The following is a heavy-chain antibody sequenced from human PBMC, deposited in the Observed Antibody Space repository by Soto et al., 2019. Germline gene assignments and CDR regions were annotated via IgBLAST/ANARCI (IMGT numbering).Heavy chain of an antibody. V-gene: IGHV4-34*01. J-gene: IGHJ4*02. CDR2: INHSGST. CDR3: ARGGGRQLVRTVDY. D-gene: IGHD6-6*01. CDR1: GGSFSGYY. Sequence: PSETLSLTCAVYGGSFSGYYWSWIRQPPGKGLEWIGEINHSGSTNYNPSLKSRVTISVDTSKNQFSLKLSSVTAADTAVYYCARGGGRQLVRTVDYWGQGPLVTVSS.